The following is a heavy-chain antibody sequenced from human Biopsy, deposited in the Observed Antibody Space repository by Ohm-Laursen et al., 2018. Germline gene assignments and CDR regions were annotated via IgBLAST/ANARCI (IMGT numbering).Heavy chain of an antibody. CDR3: EKDMGGSPWGDFSH. Sequence: SLRLSCAASGFSFDNYVMHWVRQAPGKGLAWVSGISWNSDSIGYADSVKGRFTISRDNAKNSLYLQMNSLRAQDTALYYCEKDMGGSPWGDFSHWGQGTLVTVSS. CDR1: GFSFDNYV. V-gene: IGHV3-9*01. CDR2: ISWNSDSI. D-gene: IGHD3-16*01. J-gene: IGHJ4*02.